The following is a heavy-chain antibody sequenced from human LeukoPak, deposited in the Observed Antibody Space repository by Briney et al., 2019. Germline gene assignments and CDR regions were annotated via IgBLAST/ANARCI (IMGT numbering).Heavy chain of an antibody. V-gene: IGHV4-61*01. CDR1: GYSISSGYY. Sequence: PSETLSLTCTVSGYSISSGYYWGWIRQPPGKGLEWIGYIYYSGSTNYNPSLKSRVTISVDTSKNQFSLKLSSVTAADTAVYYCAREGYCSGGSCYAHIDYWGQGTLVTVSS. CDR2: IYYSGST. CDR3: AREGYCSGGSCYAHIDY. D-gene: IGHD2-15*01. J-gene: IGHJ4*02.